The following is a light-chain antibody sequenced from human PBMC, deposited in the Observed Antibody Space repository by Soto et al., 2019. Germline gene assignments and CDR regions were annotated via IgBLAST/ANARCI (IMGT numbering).Light chain of an antibody. J-gene: IGKJ1*01. CDR1: QSVSSN. Sequence: IGMTQSAATLSVSTGERATLSCRASQSVSSNLAWYQQKPGQAPRLLIYGASTRATGIPARFSGSGSGTEFTLTISSLQSEDFAVYYCQQYNNWPRTFGQGTKVDIK. CDR2: GAS. CDR3: QQYNNWPRT. V-gene: IGKV3-15*01.